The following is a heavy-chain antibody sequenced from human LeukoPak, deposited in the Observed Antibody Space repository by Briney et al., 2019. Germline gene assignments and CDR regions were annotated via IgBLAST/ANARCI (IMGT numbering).Heavy chain of an antibody. CDR2: ISGGGGT. D-gene: IGHD2-21*02. Sequence: GGSLRLSCAASEFTFSSYSRSWVRQAPGKGLDLVSGISGGGGTYYADSVKGRFTISRDNSKNTLYLQVNSLRAEDTGVYYCAKEPPYCGGDCYFLLDYWGQGTLVIVSS. CDR1: EFTFSSYS. J-gene: IGHJ4*02. CDR3: AKEPPYCGGDCYFLLDY. V-gene: IGHV3-23*01.